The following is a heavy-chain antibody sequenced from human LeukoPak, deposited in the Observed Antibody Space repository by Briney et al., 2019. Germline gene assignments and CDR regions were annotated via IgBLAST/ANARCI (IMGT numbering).Heavy chain of an antibody. D-gene: IGHD2-15*01. CDR3: ARGYCSGGSCYSGDYYYYGMDV. Sequence: ASVKVSCKASGGTFSSYAMHWVRQAPGQRLEWMGWINAGNGNTKYSQKFQGRVTITRDTSASTAYMELSSLRSEDTAVYYCARGYCSGGSCYSGDYYYYGMDVWGQGTTVTVSS. CDR2: INAGNGNT. CDR1: GGTFSSYA. V-gene: IGHV1-3*01. J-gene: IGHJ6*02.